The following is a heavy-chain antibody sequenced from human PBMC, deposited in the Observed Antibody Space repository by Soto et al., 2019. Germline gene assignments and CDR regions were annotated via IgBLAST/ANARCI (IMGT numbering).Heavy chain of an antibody. V-gene: IGHV3-48*03. D-gene: IGHD5-18*01. Sequence: LRLSFAASGFTFSSYEMNWVRQAPGKGLEWVSYISSSGSTIYYADSVKGRFTISRDNAKNSLYLQMNSLRAEDTAVYYCARDGGYSYGYYYYGMDVWGQGTTVTVSS. CDR3: ARDGGYSYGYYYYGMDV. CDR2: ISSSGSTI. J-gene: IGHJ6*02. CDR1: GFTFSSYE.